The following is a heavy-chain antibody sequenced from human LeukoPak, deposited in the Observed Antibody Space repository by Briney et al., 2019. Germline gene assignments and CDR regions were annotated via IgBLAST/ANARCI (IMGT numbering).Heavy chain of an antibody. CDR1: GFTFSSYA. J-gene: IGHJ4*02. V-gene: IGHV3-23*01. Sequence: GGSLRLSCAASGFTFSSYAMNWVRQAPGKGLEWVSTISGRGGITYYADSVKGRFTISRDNSKNTLYLQMNSLRAEDTAVYYCASLLYSGYGYWGQGTLVTVSS. CDR3: ASLLYSGYGY. CDR2: ISGRGGIT. D-gene: IGHD5-12*01.